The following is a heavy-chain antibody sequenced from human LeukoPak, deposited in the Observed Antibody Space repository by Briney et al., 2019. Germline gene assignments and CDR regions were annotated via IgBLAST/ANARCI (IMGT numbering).Heavy chain of an antibody. Sequence: PGGSLRLSCAASEFTFSTYTMNWVRQAPGKGLEWVSSITSTSTYIYYADSVKGRFTISRDNAKNSLYLQMHSLRAEDTAVYYCASGVYGGLYFDYWGQGTLVTVSS. CDR1: EFTFSTYT. V-gene: IGHV3-21*01. D-gene: IGHD4-17*01. CDR2: ITSTSTYI. J-gene: IGHJ4*02. CDR3: ASGVYGGLYFDY.